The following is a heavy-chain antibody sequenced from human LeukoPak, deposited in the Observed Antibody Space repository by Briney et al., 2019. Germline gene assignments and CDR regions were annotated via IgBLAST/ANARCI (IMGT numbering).Heavy chain of an antibody. J-gene: IGHJ4*02. D-gene: IGHD6-19*01. CDR2: IYHSGST. V-gene: IGHV4-38-2*02. CDR3: ARGDTGIAVAGTGY. Sequence: SETLSLTCTVSGYSISSGHYWGWIRQPPGKGLEWIGSIYHSGSTYYNPSLKSRVTISVDTSKNQFSLKLSSVTAADTAVYYCARGDTGIAVAGTGYWGQGTLVTVSS. CDR1: GYSISSGHY.